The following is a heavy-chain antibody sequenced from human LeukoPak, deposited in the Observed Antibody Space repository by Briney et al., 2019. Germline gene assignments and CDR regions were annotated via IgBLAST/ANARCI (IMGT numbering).Heavy chain of an antibody. CDR3: AKDRTYYADFANDY. CDR2: ISSTGSTI. CDR1: GFTFSNYE. V-gene: IGHV3-48*03. D-gene: IGHD4-17*01. J-gene: IGHJ4*02. Sequence: PGGSLRLSCAASGFTFSNYEMNWVRQAPGKGLEWVSYISSTGSTIYYADSVKGRFTISRDNSKNTLYLQMNSLRADDTAIYYCAKDRTYYADFANDYWGQGTLVTVSS.